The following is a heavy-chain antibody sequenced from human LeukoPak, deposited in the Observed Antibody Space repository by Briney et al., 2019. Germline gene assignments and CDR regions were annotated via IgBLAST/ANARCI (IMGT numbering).Heavy chain of an antibody. CDR3: ARASTRAAAGKDYYYGMDV. V-gene: IGHV4-34*01. CDR2: INHSGSS. CDR1: GGSLSGYQ. J-gene: IGHJ6*04. Sequence: SETPSLTCGVSGGSLSGYQWRWMRQPPRKGLEWIGEINHSGSSNYTPSLTSRVTISVDASKNQFTLRLSSVTAGDTAVYYCARASTRAAAGKDYYYGMDVGGEGTTVTVSS. D-gene: IGHD6-13*01.